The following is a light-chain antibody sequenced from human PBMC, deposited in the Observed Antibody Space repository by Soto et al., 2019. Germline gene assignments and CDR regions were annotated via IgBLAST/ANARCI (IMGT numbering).Light chain of an antibody. J-gene: IGKJ4*01. Sequence: DIQMTQSPSSLSASVGDRVTITCRASQSINTYLNWYQQKPGKAPKLLIYAASSLQSGVPSRFSGSGSGTDFTLTISSLQPEDFATYYCQQSYSPRFTFGGGTKVDIK. CDR3: QQSYSPRFT. V-gene: IGKV1-39*01. CDR2: AAS. CDR1: QSINTY.